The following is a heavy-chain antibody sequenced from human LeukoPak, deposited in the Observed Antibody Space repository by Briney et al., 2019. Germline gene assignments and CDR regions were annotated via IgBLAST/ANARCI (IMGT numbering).Heavy chain of an antibody. CDR2: INPSGGST. Sequence: EASVKVSCKASGYTFTSYYMHWERQAPGQGLEWMGIINPSGGSTSYAQKFQGRVTMTRDTSTSTVYMELSSLRSEDTAVYYCAREPNIVAAFDYWGQGTLVTVSS. CDR1: GYTFTSYY. J-gene: IGHJ4*02. D-gene: IGHD5-12*01. V-gene: IGHV1-46*01. CDR3: AREPNIVAAFDY.